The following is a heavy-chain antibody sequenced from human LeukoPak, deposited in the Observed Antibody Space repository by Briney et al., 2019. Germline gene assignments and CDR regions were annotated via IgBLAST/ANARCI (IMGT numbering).Heavy chain of an antibody. D-gene: IGHD3-22*01. V-gene: IGHV3-72*01. Sequence: GGSLRLSCATSGFTFNDHYLGWVRQAPGKGLEWVGRTKNRANRYTTEYAASVKGRFTISRDDSKNSLRLQMNSLKTEDRAIYYCVASIITPSNYWGQGTLVTVSS. J-gene: IGHJ4*02. CDR3: VASIITPSNY. CDR2: TKNRANRYTT. CDR1: GFTFNDHY.